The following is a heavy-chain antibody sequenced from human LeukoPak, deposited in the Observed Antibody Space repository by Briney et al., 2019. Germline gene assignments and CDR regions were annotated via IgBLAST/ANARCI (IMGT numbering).Heavy chain of an antibody. V-gene: IGHV4-31*03. CDR2: IYYSGST. CDR1: GGSISSGGYY. Sequence: SETLSLTCTVSGGSISSGGYYWSWIRQHPGKGLEWIGYIYYSGSTYYNPSLKSRVTISVDTSKNQFSLKLSSVTAADTAVYYCARDSAYCSGGSCYPQEYFQHWGQGTLVTVSS. D-gene: IGHD2-15*01. CDR3: ARDSAYCSGGSCYPQEYFQH. J-gene: IGHJ1*01.